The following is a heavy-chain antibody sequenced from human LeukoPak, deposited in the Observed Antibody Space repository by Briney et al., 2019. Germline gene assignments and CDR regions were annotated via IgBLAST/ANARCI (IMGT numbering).Heavy chain of an antibody. Sequence: PGGSLRLSCAASGFTVSSNYMSWVRQAPGKGLEWVSVIHSDGRTYYADSVKGRFTTSKDNSKNTLYLQMNSLRAEDTAVYYCARASGNYWGQGTLVTVSS. D-gene: IGHD1-26*01. CDR1: GFTVSSNY. J-gene: IGHJ4*02. V-gene: IGHV3-53*01. CDR2: IHSDGRT. CDR3: ARASGNY.